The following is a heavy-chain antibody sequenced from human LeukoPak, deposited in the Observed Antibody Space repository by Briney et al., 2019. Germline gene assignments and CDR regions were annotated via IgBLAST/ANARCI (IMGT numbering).Heavy chain of an antibody. CDR3: ARQMYYYGSGSYHWYFDL. V-gene: IGHV4-39*01. J-gene: IGHJ2*01. D-gene: IGHD3-10*01. CDR2: IYYRGST. CDR1: GGSISSSSYY. Sequence: PSETLSLTCAVSGGSISSSSYYWGWIRQPPGKGLEWIGTIYYRGSTYYNPSLKSRVTISVDTSKNQFSLKLTSVTAADTAAYFCARQMYYYGSGSYHWYFDLWGRGTLVTVSS.